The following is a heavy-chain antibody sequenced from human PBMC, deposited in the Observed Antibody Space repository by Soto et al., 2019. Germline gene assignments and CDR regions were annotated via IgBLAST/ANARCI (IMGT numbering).Heavy chain of an antibody. CDR2: INSDGSST. J-gene: IGHJ4*02. D-gene: IGHD3-22*01. CDR3: AREGFLAGGDYYDSSGYDY. CDR1: GFSFSSYW. Sequence: PGGSLRLSCAASGFSFSSYWMHWVRQAPGKGLVWVSRINSDGSSTNYADSVKGRFTISRDNAKNTVYLQMNSLRAEDTAVYYCAREGFLAGGDYYDSSGYDYWGQGTLVTVSS. V-gene: IGHV3-74*01.